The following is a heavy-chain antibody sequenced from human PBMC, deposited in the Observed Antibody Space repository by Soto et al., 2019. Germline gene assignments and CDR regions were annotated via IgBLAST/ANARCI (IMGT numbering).Heavy chain of an antibody. CDR1: GFTFSSYG. Sequence: GGSLRLSCAASGFTFSSYGMHWVRQAPGKGLEWVAVISYDGSNKYYADSVKGRFTISRDNSKNTLYLQMNSLRAEDTAVYYCAKVGSSGGIAVAGSDYWGQGTLVTVSS. V-gene: IGHV3-30*18. D-gene: IGHD6-19*01. CDR2: ISYDGSNK. J-gene: IGHJ4*02. CDR3: AKVGSSGGIAVAGSDY.